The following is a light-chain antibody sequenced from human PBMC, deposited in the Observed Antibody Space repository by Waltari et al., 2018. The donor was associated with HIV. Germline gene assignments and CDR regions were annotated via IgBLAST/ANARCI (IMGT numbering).Light chain of an antibody. CDR3: AAWDDSLL. V-gene: IGLV1-47*01. CDR2: RNN. J-gene: IGLJ2*01. Sequence: QSVLTQPPSASGTPGQRVTISCSGSSSNIGSKYVYWYQQLPGTAPKLLIYRNNQRPSVVPDRFSGSKSGTSASLAITGLRSEDEADYYCAAWDDSLLFGGGTKLTVL. CDR1: SSNIGSKY.